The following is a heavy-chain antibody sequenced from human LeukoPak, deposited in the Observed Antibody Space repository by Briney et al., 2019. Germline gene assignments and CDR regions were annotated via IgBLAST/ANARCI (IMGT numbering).Heavy chain of an antibody. Sequence: GGSLRLSCAASGFTFSSYWMSWVRQAPGKGLEWVANIKQDGSEKYYVDSVKGRFTISRDNAKNSLYLQMNSLRAEDTAVYYCARKVVVVVAASYYYYYGMDVWGKGTTVTVSS. J-gene: IGHJ6*04. V-gene: IGHV3-7*03. CDR2: IKQDGSEK. CDR1: GFTFSSYW. CDR3: ARKVVVVVAASYYYYYGMDV. D-gene: IGHD2-15*01.